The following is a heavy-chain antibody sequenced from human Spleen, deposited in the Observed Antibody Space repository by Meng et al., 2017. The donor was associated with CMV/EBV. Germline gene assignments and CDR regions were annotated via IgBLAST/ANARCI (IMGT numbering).Heavy chain of an antibody. CDR3: ARVYYGAAGY. CDR1: GGSISSSSYY. J-gene: IGHJ4*02. CDR2: IYYSGST. Sequence: SETLSLTCTVSGGSISSSSYYWGWIRQPPGKGLEWIGSIYYSGSTNYHPALKSRVTISADTSKSQFSLTLTSVAAADTAVYYCARVYYGAAGYWGQGTLVTVSS. D-gene: IGHD4-17*01. V-gene: IGHV4-39*01.